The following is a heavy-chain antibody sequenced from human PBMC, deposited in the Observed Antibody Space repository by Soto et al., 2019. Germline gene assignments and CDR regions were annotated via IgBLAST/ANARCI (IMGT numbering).Heavy chain of an antibody. Sequence: EVQLLESGGGLVQPGGSLRLSCAASGFTFSNYAMSWVRQAPGKGLEWVSAISDNGGVTHFADSVKGRFTISRDNSKNTLYLQMNSLRAEDTAVYYCALKLEIRYCAWFGADIWGQGTMVTVSS. CDR1: GFTFSNYA. D-gene: IGHD3-9*01. CDR3: ALKLEIRYCAWFGADI. J-gene: IGHJ3*02. CDR2: ISDNGGVT. V-gene: IGHV3-23*01.